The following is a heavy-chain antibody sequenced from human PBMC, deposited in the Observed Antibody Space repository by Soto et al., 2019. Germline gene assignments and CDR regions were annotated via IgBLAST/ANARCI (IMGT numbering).Heavy chain of an antibody. J-gene: IGHJ4*02. D-gene: IGHD3-16*01. Sequence: LRLSCVASGFTFSSYAMTWVRQAPGKGLEWVPAISGGDGSPSYADSVKGRFTISRDNSKNTLYLHMNSLRADDTAAYYCAKWHTYNYDSLAFSGFDCWGQGTQVTVSS. V-gene: IGHV3-23*01. CDR2: ISGGDGSP. CDR3: AKWHTYNYDSLAFSGFDC. CDR1: GFTFSSYA.